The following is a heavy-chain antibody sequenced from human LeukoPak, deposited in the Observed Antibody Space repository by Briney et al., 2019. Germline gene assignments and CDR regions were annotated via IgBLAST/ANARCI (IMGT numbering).Heavy chain of an antibody. CDR1: GYTFTSYD. Sequence: ASVKVSCKASGYTFTSYDINWVRQATGQGLEWMGWMNPNSGNTGYAQKFQGRVTMTRNTSISTAYMELSSLRSDDTAVYYCVRDRPHNWFDPWGQGTLVTVSS. CDR2: MNPNSGNT. CDR3: VRDRPHNWFDP. J-gene: IGHJ5*02. V-gene: IGHV1-8*01.